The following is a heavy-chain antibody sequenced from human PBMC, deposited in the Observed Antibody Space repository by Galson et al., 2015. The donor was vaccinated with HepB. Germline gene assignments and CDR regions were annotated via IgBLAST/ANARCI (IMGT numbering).Heavy chain of an antibody. D-gene: IGHD3-22*01. J-gene: IGHJ3*02. CDR2: IYHSGST. V-gene: IGHV4-4*02. Sequence: ETLSLTCAVSGGSISSSNWWSWVRQPPGKGPEWIGEIYHSGSTNYNPSLKSRVTISVDESKNQFSLKLSSVTAADTAVYYCARDPRSSWLSWGGGTFDIWGQGTMVTVSS. CDR1: GGSISSSNW. CDR3: ARDPRSSWLSWGGGTFDI.